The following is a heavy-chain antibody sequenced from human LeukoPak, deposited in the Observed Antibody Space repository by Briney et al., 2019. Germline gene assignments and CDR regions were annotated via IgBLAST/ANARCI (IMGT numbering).Heavy chain of an antibody. J-gene: IGHJ4*02. Sequence: GGSLRLSCAASGFTFDDYAMHWVRQTPGKGLEWVSGISWNSGSIGYADSVKGRFTISRDNAKNSLYLQMSSLRTEDTALYYCARGGVPLDYWGQGTLVTVSS. CDR3: ARGGVPLDY. CDR1: GFTFDDYA. CDR2: ISWNSGSI. D-gene: IGHD3-3*01. V-gene: IGHV3-9*01.